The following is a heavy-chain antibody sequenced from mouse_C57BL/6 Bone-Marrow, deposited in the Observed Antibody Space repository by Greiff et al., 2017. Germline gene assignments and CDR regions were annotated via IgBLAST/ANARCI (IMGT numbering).Heavy chain of an antibody. Sequence: QVHVKQSGAELVRPGASVTLSCKASGYTFTDYEMHWVKQTPVHGLEWIGAIDPETGGTAYNQKFKGKAILTADKSSSTAYMELRSLTSEDSAVYYCTRDYGSSYFDYCGQGTTLTVTS. J-gene: IGHJ2*01. CDR3: TRDYGSSYFDY. D-gene: IGHD1-1*01. CDR2: IDPETGGT. V-gene: IGHV1-15*01. CDR1: GYTFTDYE.